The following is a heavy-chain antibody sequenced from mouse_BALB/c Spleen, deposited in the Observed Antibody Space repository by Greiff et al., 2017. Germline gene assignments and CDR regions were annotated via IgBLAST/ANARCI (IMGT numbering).Heavy chain of an antibody. CDR1: GYTFTSYY. Sequence: VQLQQSGAELVKPGASVKLSCKASGYTFTSYYMYWVKQRPGQGLEWIGEINPSNGGTNFNEKFKSKATLTVDKSSSTAYMQLSSLTSEDSAVYYCTTLLRLRYAMDYWGQGTSVTVSS. D-gene: IGHD1-2*01. CDR3: TTLLRLRYAMDY. V-gene: IGHV1S16*01. CDR2: INPSNGGT. J-gene: IGHJ4*01.